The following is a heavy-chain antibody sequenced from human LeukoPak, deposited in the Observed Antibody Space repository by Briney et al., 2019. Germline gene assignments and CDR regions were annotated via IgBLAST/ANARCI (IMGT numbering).Heavy chain of an antibody. J-gene: IGHJ5*02. V-gene: IGHV3-21*01. CDR1: GFTFSSYS. Sequence: GGSLRLSCAASGFTFSSYSMNWVRQAPGKGLEWVSSISSSSYIYYADSVKGRFTISRDNAKNSLYLQMNSLRAEDTAVYYCAITVTTGRFDPWGQGTLVTVSS. CDR3: AITVTTGRFDP. CDR2: ISSSSYI. D-gene: IGHD4-11*01.